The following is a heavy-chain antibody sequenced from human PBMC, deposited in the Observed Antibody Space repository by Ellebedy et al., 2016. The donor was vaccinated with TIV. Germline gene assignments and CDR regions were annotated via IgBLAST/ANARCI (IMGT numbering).Heavy chain of an antibody. J-gene: IGHJ4*02. CDR1: GYSFTTHW. V-gene: IGHV5-51*01. CDR3: ARQSDWGGDY. D-gene: IGHD7-27*01. CDR2: IYPGDSDT. Sequence: GESLKISCKASGYSFTTHWIGWVRQMPGKGLEWIGIIYPGDSDTTYSPSFQGQVTISVDKSISTAYLQWSSLKASDTAMYYCARQSDWGGDYWGQGTLVTVSS.